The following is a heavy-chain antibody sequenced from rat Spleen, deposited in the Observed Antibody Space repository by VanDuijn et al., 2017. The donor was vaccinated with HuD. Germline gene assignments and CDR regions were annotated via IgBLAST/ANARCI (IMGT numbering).Heavy chain of an antibody. CDR1: GFTFSDYD. J-gene: IGHJ4*01. D-gene: IGHD1-1*01. CDR2: INTGGDKT. CDR3: ARIDYYLYVLDA. Sequence: EVQLVASGGGLVQPGRSLKLSCAASGFTFSDYDMAWVRQTPTKGLEWIASINTGGDKTYYRDSVKGRFTASRDDAKNTQFLQMDSLRSEDTATYYCARIDYYLYVLDAWGQGASVTVSS. V-gene: IGHV5S13*01.